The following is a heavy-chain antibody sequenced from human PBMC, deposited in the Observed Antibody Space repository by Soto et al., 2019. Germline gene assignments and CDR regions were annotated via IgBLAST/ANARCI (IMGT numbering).Heavy chain of an antibody. CDR1: GFTVSGNY. CDR2: IYSAGST. Sequence: TGGSLRLSCAASGFTVSGNYMSWVRQAPGKGLEWVSIIYSAGSTYYADSVKTRLTISKDTSKNQVLLTMTDMDPVDTATYYCARMIFGRNVYYFDYWGRGTLVTVSS. D-gene: IGHD3-3*01. V-gene: IGHV3-53*05. CDR3: ARMIFGRNVYYFDY. J-gene: IGHJ4*02.